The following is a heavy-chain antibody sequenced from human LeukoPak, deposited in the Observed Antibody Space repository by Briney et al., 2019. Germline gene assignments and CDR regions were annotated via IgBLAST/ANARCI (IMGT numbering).Heavy chain of an antibody. Sequence: PGGSLRLSCAASGFTFSDYYMSWIRQAPGKGLEWVSYISSSGSTIYYADSVKGRFTISRDNSRNTLYVEMNSLRAEDTAVYFCAKASYSYGNDAFDIWGQGTKVTVSS. CDR2: ISSSGSTI. V-gene: IGHV3-11*01. CDR1: GFTFSDYY. D-gene: IGHD5-18*01. J-gene: IGHJ3*02. CDR3: AKASYSYGNDAFDI.